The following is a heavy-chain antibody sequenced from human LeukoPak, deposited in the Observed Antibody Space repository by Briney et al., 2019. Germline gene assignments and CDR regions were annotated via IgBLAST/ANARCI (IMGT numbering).Heavy chain of an antibody. CDR3: ASSTTVTPYYFDY. J-gene: IGHJ4*02. CDR2: ISYDGNNK. CDR1: GFTFSTYG. Sequence: GGSLRLSCAASGFTFSTYGIHWVRQAPGKGLEWVALISYDGNNKYYADSVKGRFTISRDNSKNTLYLQMNSLRPEDTAVYYCASSTTVTPYYFDYWGQGTLVTVSS. D-gene: IGHD4-17*01. V-gene: IGHV3-30*03.